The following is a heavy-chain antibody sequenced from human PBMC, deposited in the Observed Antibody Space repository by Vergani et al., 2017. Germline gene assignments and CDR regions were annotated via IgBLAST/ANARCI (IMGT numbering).Heavy chain of an antibody. CDR2: IHPADSDT. D-gene: IGHD3-22*01. J-gene: IGHJ4*02. Sequence: EVQLVQSGAEVKKPGESLKIFCQISGYSFTNYWIGWVRQMPGKGLEWMGIIHPADSDTRYSPYFQGQVTISVDKSISTAYLQRSSLRASDSAMYYCARLYGRDSSGRKYFDYWGQGTMVAVSS. CDR1: GYSFTNYW. CDR3: ARLYGRDSSGRKYFDY. V-gene: IGHV5-51*01.